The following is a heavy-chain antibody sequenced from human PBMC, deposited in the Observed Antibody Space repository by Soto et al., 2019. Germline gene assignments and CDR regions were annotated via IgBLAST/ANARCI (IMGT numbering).Heavy chain of an antibody. CDR1: AYTFTSYD. D-gene: IGHD3-10*01. Sequence: ASVKVSCKASAYTFTSYDINWVRQATGQGLEWMGWMNPNSGNTGYAQKFQGRVTISVDTSKNRFSLKLSSVTAADTAVYYCARVLPYYYGSGPDNWFDPWGQGTLVTVSS. CDR2: MNPNSGNT. CDR3: ARVLPYYYGSGPDNWFDP. J-gene: IGHJ5*02. V-gene: IGHV1-8*01.